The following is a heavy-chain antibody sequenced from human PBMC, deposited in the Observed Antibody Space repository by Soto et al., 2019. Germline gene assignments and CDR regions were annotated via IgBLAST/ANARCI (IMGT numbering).Heavy chain of an antibody. D-gene: IGHD1-1*01. CDR2: ISSNGGST. J-gene: IGHJ6*03. CDR3: ARGQGVQGYYYYYMDV. V-gene: IGHV3-64*01. CDR1: GFTFSSYA. Sequence: GGSLRLSCAASGFTFSSYAMHWVRQAPGKGLEYVSAISSNGGSTYYANSVKGRFTISRDNSKNTLYLQMGSLRAEDMAVYYCARGQGVQGYYYYYMDVWGKGTTVTVSS.